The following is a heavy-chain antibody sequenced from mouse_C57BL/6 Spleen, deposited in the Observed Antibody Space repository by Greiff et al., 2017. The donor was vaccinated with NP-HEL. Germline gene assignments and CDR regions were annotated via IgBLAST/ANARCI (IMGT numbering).Heavy chain of an antibody. V-gene: IGHV1-78*01. CDR3: ARSNYYGSSVDDYAMDY. J-gene: IGHJ4*01. CDR2: IYPRDGST. CDR1: GYTFTDHT. D-gene: IGHD1-1*01. Sequence: VQLQQSDAELVKPGASVKISCKVSGYTFTDHTIHWMKQRPEQGLEWIGYIYPRDGSTKYNEKFKGKATLTADQSSSTAYMQLNSLTSEDSAVYFCARSNYYGSSVDDYAMDYWGQGTSVTVSS.